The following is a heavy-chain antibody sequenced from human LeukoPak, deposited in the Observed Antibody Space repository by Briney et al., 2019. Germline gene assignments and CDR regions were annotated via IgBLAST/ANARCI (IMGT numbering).Heavy chain of an antibody. J-gene: IGHJ3*02. V-gene: IGHV5-51*01. CDR1: GYSFTSYW. Sequence: GESLKISCKGSGYSFTSYWIGWVRQMPGKGLEWMGIIYPGDSDTRYSPSFQGQVTISADKSTSTAYLQWSSLKASDTAMYYCATVWFGDHDAFDIWGQGTMVTVSS. CDR2: IYPGDSDT. D-gene: IGHD3-10*01. CDR3: ATVWFGDHDAFDI.